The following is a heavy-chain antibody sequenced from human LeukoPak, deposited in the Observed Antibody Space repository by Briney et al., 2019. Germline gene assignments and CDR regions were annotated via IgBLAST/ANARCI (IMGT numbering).Heavy chain of an antibody. V-gene: IGHV3-33*01. CDR1: GFTFSSYG. CDR2: IWYDGSNK. J-gene: IGHJ5*02. Sequence: GRSLRLSCAASGFTFSSYGMHWVRQAPGKGLEWVAVIWYDGSNKYYADSVKGRFTISRDNSKNKLSVQMNSLSAEDTAVYYCARGITLYYYDSSGYYNWFDPWGQGTLVTVSS. CDR3: ARGITLYYYDSSGYYNWFDP. D-gene: IGHD3-22*01.